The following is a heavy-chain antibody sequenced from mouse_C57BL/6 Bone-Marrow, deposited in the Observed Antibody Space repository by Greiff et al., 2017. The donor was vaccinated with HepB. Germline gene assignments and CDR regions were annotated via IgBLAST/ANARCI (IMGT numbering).Heavy chain of an antibody. CDR1: GFTFSSYG. CDR3: ARRGDGNYFYAMDY. J-gene: IGHJ4*01. D-gene: IGHD2-1*01. Sequence: EVKLMESGGDLVKPGGSLKLSCAASGFTFSSYGMSWVRQTPDKRLEWVATISSGGSYTYYPDSVKGRFTISRDNAKNTLYLQMSSLKSEDTAMYYCARRGDGNYFYAMDYWGQGTSVTVSS. CDR2: ISSGGSYT. V-gene: IGHV5-6*02.